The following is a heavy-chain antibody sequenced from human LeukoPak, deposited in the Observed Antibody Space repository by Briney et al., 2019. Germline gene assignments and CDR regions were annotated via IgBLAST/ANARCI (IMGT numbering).Heavy chain of an antibody. Sequence: GGSLRLSCAASGFTFSSYGMHWVRQAPGKGLEWVAVISYDGSNKYYADSVKGRFTISRDNSKNTLYLQMNSLRAEDTAVYYCAKADDSSGYYLYYFDYWGQGTLVTVSS. CDR3: AKADDSSGYYLYYFDY. D-gene: IGHD3-22*01. V-gene: IGHV3-30*18. CDR2: ISYDGSNK. CDR1: GFTFSSYG. J-gene: IGHJ4*02.